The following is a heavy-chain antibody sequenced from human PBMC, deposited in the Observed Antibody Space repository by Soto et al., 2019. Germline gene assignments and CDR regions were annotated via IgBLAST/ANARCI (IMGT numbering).Heavy chain of an antibody. CDR2: IVVGSGNT. J-gene: IGHJ6*02. D-gene: IGHD3-22*01. CDR1: GFTFTSSA. V-gene: IGHV1-58*01. Sequence: SVKVSCKASGFTFTSSAVQWVRQARGQRLEWIGWIVVGSGNTNYAQKFQEGVTITRDMSTSTAYMELSSLRSEDTAVYYCAADIYESSGYYYYYYYGMDVLGQGTTVTAP. CDR3: AADIYESSGYYYYYYYGMDV.